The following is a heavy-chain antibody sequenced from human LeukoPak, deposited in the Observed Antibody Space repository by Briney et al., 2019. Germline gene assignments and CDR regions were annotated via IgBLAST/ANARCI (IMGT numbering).Heavy chain of an antibody. J-gene: IGHJ4*02. Sequence: GGSLRLSCSASGFTFSTYIMHWVRQAPGKGLETVSAITGNGGSTFYADSVKGRFTISRDNSKNTLYLQMSSLRAEDTAMYYCVRRDDYSAYDCWGQGTLVTVSS. CDR1: GFTFSTYI. V-gene: IGHV3-64D*06. CDR3: VRRDDYSAYDC. CDR2: ITGNGGST. D-gene: IGHD5-24*01.